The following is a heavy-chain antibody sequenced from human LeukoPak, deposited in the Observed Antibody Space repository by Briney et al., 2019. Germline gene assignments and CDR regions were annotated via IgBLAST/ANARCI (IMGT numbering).Heavy chain of an antibody. V-gene: IGHV3-7*03. Sequence: GGSLRLSCVVSGDTLSGYWMTWVRQAPGKGLEWVANIKKDRSEKYYVDSVKGRFTISRDNAKNSLYLQMNRLRAEATAVYYCARDLAVEGYGPAYWGQGTLVTVSS. CDR3: ARDLAVEGYGPAY. CDR1: GDTLSGYW. D-gene: IGHD2-15*01. J-gene: IGHJ4*02. CDR2: IKKDRSEK.